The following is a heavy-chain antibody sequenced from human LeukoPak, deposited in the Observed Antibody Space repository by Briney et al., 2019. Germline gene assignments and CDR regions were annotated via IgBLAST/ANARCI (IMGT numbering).Heavy chain of an antibody. Sequence: PGGSLRLSCAASGFTFSDYYMSWIRQAPGKGLEWVSYISSSGSTIYYADSVKGRFTISRDNAKNSLYLQMNSLRAADTAVYYCARAGTYYYDSSGYSAYWGQGTLVTVSS. CDR3: ARAGTYYYDSSGYSAY. V-gene: IGHV3-11*01. D-gene: IGHD3-22*01. CDR1: GFTFSDYY. J-gene: IGHJ4*02. CDR2: ISSSGSTI.